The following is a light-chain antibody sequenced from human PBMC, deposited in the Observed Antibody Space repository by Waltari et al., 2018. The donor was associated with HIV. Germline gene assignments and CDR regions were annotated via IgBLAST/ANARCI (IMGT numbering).Light chain of an antibody. CDR1: SSIVGAGYD. J-gene: IGLJ2*01. Sequence: QPVLTQPPSASGAPGPRVTISCTGSSSIVGAGYDVHWYQQLPGTTPKLLTYGNNNRPSGVPDRFSGSKSGTSASLAITGLQADDEADYYCQSYDSSLVIFGGGTKLTVL. CDR2: GNN. CDR3: QSYDSSLVI. V-gene: IGLV1-40*01.